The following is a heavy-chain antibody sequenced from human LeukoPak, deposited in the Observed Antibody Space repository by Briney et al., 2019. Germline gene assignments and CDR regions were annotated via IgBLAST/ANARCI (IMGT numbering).Heavy chain of an antibody. J-gene: IGHJ4*02. D-gene: IGHD3-10*01. CDR2: ISSSGSTI. Sequence: GGSLRLSCAASGFTFSSYEMNWVRQAPGKGLEWVSYISSSGSTIYYADSVKGRFTVSRDYAKNSLYLQMNSLRVEDTAVYYCAKVAKYYYGPETYYFFEQWGQGTPVTASS. V-gene: IGHV3-48*03. CDR1: GFTFSSYE. CDR3: AKVAKYYYGPETYYFFEQ.